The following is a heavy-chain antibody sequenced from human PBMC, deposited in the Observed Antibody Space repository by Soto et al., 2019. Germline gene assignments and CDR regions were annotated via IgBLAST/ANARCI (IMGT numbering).Heavy chain of an antibody. CDR2: ISSSTISI. CDR1: GFTFRNYN. J-gene: IGHJ4*02. CDR3: ARVYDVLTGYSNDY. Sequence: GGSLRLSCAASGFTFRNYNMNWVRQAPGKGLEWVSSISSSTISIYYADSVKGRFTISRDNAKNSLYLQMNSLRAEDTAVYYCARVYDVLTGYSNDYWGQGILVTVSS. D-gene: IGHD3-9*01. V-gene: IGHV3-21*01.